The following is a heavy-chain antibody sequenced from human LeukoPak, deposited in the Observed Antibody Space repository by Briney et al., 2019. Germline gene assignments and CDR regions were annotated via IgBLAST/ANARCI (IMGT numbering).Heavy chain of an antibody. V-gene: IGHV3-23*01. CDR1: GFTFSSNA. Sequence: PGGTLRLSCAASGFTFSSNAMNWVRQAPGKGLEWVSGISGSGGSTYSADSVKGRFTISRDNSKKTVYLQMNSLRAEDTAVYYCAKDRGLVGSTPSNFDYWGQGTLVT. J-gene: IGHJ4*02. CDR3: AKDRGLVGSTPSNFDY. D-gene: IGHD1-26*01. CDR2: ISGSGGST.